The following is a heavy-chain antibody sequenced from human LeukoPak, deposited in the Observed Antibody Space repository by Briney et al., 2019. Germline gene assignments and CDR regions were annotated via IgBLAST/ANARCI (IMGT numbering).Heavy chain of an antibody. CDR3: AKGSHDSGGYYTSRYYFYMDV. Sequence: PGGSLRLSCAASGFNFRTYWMSWVRQAPGKGLEWVANIEEEGSEKYCVDSVKGRFTISRDIAKNTLYLQMSSLRFEDTALYYCAKGSHDSGGYYTSRYYFYMDVWGKGTTVTVSS. D-gene: IGHD3-10*01. J-gene: IGHJ6*03. CDR1: GFNFRTYW. CDR2: IEEEGSEK. V-gene: IGHV3-7*03.